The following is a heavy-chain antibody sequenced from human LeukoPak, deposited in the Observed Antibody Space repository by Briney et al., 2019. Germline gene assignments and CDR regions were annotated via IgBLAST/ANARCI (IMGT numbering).Heavy chain of an antibody. CDR1: GGSMIRSSYN. V-gene: IGHV4-39*01. CDR3: ARLPTGYPNWFDP. D-gene: IGHD3-9*01. J-gene: IGHJ5*02. Sequence: SETLSLTCAVSGGSMIRSSYNWGWIRQPPGKGLEWIVTIYHSGTTYYNPSLKSRVTISVDTSKNQFFLKLSSVTAADTAVYYCARLPTGYPNWFDPWGQGSLVTVSS. CDR2: IYHSGTT.